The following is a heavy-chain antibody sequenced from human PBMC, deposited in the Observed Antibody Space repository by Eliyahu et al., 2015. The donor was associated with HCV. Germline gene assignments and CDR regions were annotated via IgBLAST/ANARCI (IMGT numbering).Heavy chain of an antibody. D-gene: IGHD3-10*01. V-gene: IGHV3-15*01. Sequence: EVQLVEXGGGLVKPGGSLXLSCSASGFTFXKAWMSWGRPAPGKGPGWIGRIKSKTDGGTTDYAAPVKGRFTISRDDSKSTLYLQMNSLKTEDTAVYYCTTGAPGGFDYYLDVWGQGTTVTVSS. CDR3: TTGAPGGFDYYLDV. CDR1: GFTFXKAW. J-gene: IGHJ6*03. CDR2: IKSKTDGGTT.